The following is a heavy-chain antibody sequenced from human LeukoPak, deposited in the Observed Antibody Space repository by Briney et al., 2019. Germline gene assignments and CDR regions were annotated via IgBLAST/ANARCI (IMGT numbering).Heavy chain of an antibody. CDR2: ISGSGGST. V-gene: IGHV3-23*01. Sequence: GGSLRLSCGASGFTFTSYAMSWVRQAPGKGLEWVSGISGSGGSTDYADSVKGRFTISRDNSKNTLYLQMNSLRAEDTALYYCAKGEAAAGTSSWFDPWGQGTLVTVSS. CDR3: AKGEAAAGTSSWFDP. J-gene: IGHJ5*02. CDR1: GFTFTSYA. D-gene: IGHD6-13*01.